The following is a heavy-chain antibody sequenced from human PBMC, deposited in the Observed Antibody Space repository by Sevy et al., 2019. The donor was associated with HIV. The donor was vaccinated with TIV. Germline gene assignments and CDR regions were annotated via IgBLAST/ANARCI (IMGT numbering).Heavy chain of an antibody. CDR2: MNPNSGNT. D-gene: IGHD6-13*01. V-gene: IGHV1-8*01. CDR1: GYTFTSFH. CDR3: ARTEPGIAAYGMDV. Sequence: ASVKVSCKASGYTFTSFHINWVRQATGQGLEWMGWMNPNSGNTGYAQKFQGRVTMTRNTSISTAYMELSSLRSEDRAAYYCARTEPGIAAYGMDVWGQGTTVTVSS. J-gene: IGHJ6*02.